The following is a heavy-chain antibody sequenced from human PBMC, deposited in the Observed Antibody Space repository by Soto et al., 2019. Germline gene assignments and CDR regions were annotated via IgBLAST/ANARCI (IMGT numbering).Heavy chain of an antibody. CDR3: ARAGREDADQTSSSWYY. V-gene: IGHV3-7*01. CDR1: GFTFSSYW. CDR2: IKQDGSEK. Sequence: GSLRLSCAASGFTFSSYWMSWVRQAPGKGLEWVANIKQDGSEKYYVDSVKGRFTISRDNAKNSLYLQMNSLRAEDTAVYYCARAGREDADQTSSSWYYWGQGTLVTVSS. J-gene: IGHJ4*02. D-gene: IGHD6-13*01.